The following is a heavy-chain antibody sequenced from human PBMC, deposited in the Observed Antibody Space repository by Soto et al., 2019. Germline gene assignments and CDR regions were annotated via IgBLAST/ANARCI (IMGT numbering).Heavy chain of an antibody. CDR2: IDWDDDK. CDR1: GFSLSTSGMC. J-gene: IGHJ4*01. Sequence: SGPTLVNPTQTLTLTCTFSGFSLSTSGMCVSWIRQPPGKALEWLAHIDWDDDKYYSTSLKTRLTISKDTSKNQVVLTMTNMDPVDAAKYYCARIMHGNKLGDCWGQGTLVTVSS. V-gene: IGHV2-70*01. CDR3: ARIMHGNKLGDC. D-gene: IGHD2-21*01.